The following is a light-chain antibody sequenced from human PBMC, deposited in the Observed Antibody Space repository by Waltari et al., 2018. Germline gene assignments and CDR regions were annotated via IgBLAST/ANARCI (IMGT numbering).Light chain of an antibody. CDR1: SSNIGSNT. J-gene: IGLJ3*02. CDR3: AAWDDSLNGRV. V-gene: IGLV1-44*01. CDR2: SEN. Sequence: QSVLTQPPAASATTGQGVTISCPGSSSNIGSNTVSWYQQFPGTAPHLLIHSENQRPSGVPDRFSGSTSGTSASLAISGLQSEDEAHYYCAAWDDSLNGRVFGGGTKVTVL.